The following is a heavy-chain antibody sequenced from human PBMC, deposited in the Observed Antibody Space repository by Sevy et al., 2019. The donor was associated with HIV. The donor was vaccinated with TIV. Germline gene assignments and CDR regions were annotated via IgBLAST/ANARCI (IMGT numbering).Heavy chain of an antibody. CDR3: VRDGGCSSTSCLLYFDY. V-gene: IGHV3-21*01. J-gene: IGHJ4*02. Sequence: GGSLRLSCAASGFTFSSYSMNWVRQAPGKGLEWVSSITSSSSYIYHADSVKGRFTISRDNAKNSLYLQMNSLRAEDTAVYYCVRDGGCSSTSCLLYFDYWGQRTLVTVSS. CDR2: ITSSSSYI. CDR1: GFTFSSYS. D-gene: IGHD2-2*01.